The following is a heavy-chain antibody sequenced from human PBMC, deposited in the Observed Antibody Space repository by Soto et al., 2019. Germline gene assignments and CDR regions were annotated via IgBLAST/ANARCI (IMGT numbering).Heavy chain of an antibody. D-gene: IGHD2-2*01. J-gene: IGHJ6*02. CDR1: GFNFDYFA. CDR3: ANRFVIVPAVLGRNYHYGMDV. CDR2: ISGGGDIT. Sequence: EVLLLESGGGSVQPGGSLRLSCVTSGFNFDYFALGWVRQAPGRGLEWVSSISGGGDITYDADSFKGRFIISRDQSKKTLYLEMNSLRADDTAVYYCANRFVIVPAVLGRNYHYGMDVWGQGTTVTVSS. V-gene: IGHV3-23*01.